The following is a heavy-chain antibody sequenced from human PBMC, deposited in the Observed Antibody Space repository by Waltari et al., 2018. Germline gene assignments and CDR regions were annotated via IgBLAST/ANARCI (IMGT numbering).Heavy chain of an antibody. V-gene: IGHV4-39*01. D-gene: IGHD2-21*01. CDR3: ATYIGVSLGTAAVDV. Sequence: CSRLLTVQGLEWMSTFSYSGATYSGPCLKSRVTISCDTSKIHLALTLGCVTAADTALYYCATYIGVSLGTAAVDVWGQGTMVTVSS. J-gene: IGHJ3*01. CDR2: FSYSGAT.